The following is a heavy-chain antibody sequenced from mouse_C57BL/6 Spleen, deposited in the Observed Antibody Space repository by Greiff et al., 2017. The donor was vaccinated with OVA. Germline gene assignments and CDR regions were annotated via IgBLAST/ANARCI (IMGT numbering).Heavy chain of an antibody. D-gene: IGHD2-13*01. CDR2: ISSGGSYT. Sequence: EVKLVESGGDLVKPGGSLKLSCAASGFTFSSYGMSWVRQTPDKRLEWVATISSGGSYTYYPDSVKGRFTISRDNAKNTLYLQMSSLKSEDTAMYYCARHVTDGYYAMDYWGQGTSVTVSS. V-gene: IGHV5-6*01. J-gene: IGHJ4*01. CDR3: ARHVTDGYYAMDY. CDR1: GFTFSSYG.